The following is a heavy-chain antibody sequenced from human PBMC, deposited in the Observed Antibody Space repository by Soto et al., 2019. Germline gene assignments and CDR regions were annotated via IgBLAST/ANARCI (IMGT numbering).Heavy chain of an antibody. CDR2: INPSGGST. J-gene: IGHJ6*02. CDR3: ARVAHYYDSSGLYGMGV. V-gene: IGHV1-46*01. D-gene: IGHD3-22*01. Sequence: PGQGLEWMGIINPSGGSTSYAQKFQGRVTMTRDTSTSTVYMELSSLRSEDTAVYYCARVAHYYDSSGLYGMGVWGQRTTVNVSS.